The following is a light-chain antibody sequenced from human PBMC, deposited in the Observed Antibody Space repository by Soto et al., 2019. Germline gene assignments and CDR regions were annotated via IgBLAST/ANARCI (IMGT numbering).Light chain of an antibody. CDR2: GAS. Sequence: DIQLTQSPSFLSASVGDRVTITCRASQGISSYLAWYQQRPVKAPKLLIYGASTLQSGVPSRFSGSGSGTEFSLNTSSLHTEDFTAYYWQQFNSYPLTFGGGTKVEIK. J-gene: IGKJ4*01. CDR1: QGISSY. V-gene: IGKV1-9*01. CDR3: QQFNSYPLT.